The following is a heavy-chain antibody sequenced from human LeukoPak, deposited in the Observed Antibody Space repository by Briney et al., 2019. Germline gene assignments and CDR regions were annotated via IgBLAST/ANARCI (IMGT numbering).Heavy chain of an antibody. J-gene: IGHJ4*02. CDR1: GYTFTGYY. V-gene: IGHV1-2*04. CDR3: ARDSGWSKPDY. Sequence: ASVKVSCKASGYTFTGYYMHWVRQAPGQGLEWMGWINPNSGGTNYAQKFQGWVTMTRDTSISTAYMELSRLRSDDTAVYHCARDSGWSKPDYWGQGTLVTVSS. CDR2: INPNSGGT. D-gene: IGHD6-19*01.